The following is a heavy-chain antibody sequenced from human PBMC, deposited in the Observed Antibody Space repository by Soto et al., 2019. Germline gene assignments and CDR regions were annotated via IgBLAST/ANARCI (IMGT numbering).Heavy chain of an antibody. CDR1: GFTFSSYG. CDR2: ISFDGSKK. Sequence: QVQLVESGGGVVQPGRSLRLSCAASGFTFSSYGMHWIRQTPGKGLEWVAVISFDGSKKYYADSVKGRFTISRDNSKNPLYLQMNSLRAEDTAVYYCAGGYYFGDYWGQGTLVTVSS. CDR3: AGGYYFGDY. V-gene: IGHV3-30*03. J-gene: IGHJ4*02. D-gene: IGHD5-18*01.